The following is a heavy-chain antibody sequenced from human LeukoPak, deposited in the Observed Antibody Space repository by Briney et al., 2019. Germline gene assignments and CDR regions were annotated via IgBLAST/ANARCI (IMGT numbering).Heavy chain of an antibody. V-gene: IGHV3-11*04. D-gene: IGHD3-22*01. Sequence: GGSLRLSCAASGFTFSDYYMSWIRQAPGKGLEWVLYISSSGSTIYYADSVKGRFTISRDNAKNSLYLQMNSLRAEDTAVYYCARPPGSSGYYYPFDYWGQGTLVTVSS. CDR2: ISSSGSTI. J-gene: IGHJ4*02. CDR1: GFTFSDYY. CDR3: ARPPGSSGYYYPFDY.